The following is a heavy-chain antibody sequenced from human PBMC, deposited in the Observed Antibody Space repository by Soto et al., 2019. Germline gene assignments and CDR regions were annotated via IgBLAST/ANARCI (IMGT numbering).Heavy chain of an antibody. V-gene: IGHV3-23*01. Sequence: EVQLMESGGDLVQPGGSLRLSCAASGFTFSTYAMSWVRQTPGKGLDWVSSITGTGASTFYADSVKGRFTISRDNSKNMLFLQINSLRADDTAEYYCARGSRWTPFDYLGQGTLVTVSS. CDR1: GFTFSTYA. D-gene: IGHD1-1*01. CDR3: ARGSRWTPFDY. CDR2: ITGTGAST. J-gene: IGHJ4*02.